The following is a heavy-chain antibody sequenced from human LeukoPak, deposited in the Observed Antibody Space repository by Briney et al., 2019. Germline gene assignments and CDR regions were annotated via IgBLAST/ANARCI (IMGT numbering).Heavy chain of an antibody. J-gene: IGHJ6*02. CDR2: TYYRSKWYN. Sequence: SQTLSLTCAISGDSVSSNTAAWNWIRQSPSRGLEWLGRTYYRSKWYNDYALSVKSRITINPDTSKNQFSLQLNSVAPGDTAVYYCARAGYYYYGMDVWGQGTTVTVSS. V-gene: IGHV6-1*01. CDR1: GDSVSSNTAA. CDR3: ARAGYYYYGMDV.